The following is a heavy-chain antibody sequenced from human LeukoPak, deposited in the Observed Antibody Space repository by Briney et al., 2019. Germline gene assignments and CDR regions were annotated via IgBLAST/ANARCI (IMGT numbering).Heavy chain of an antibody. CDR3: ARGPTYYDFWSGYYLLDY. J-gene: IGHJ4*02. D-gene: IGHD3-3*01. Sequence: GGSLRLSCAASGFTFSTYTMNWVRQAPGKGLEWVSYISGSSSTIYYADSVKGRFTISRDNAKNPLYLQMNSLRVEDTAVYYCARGPTYYDFWSGYYLLDYWGQGTLVTVSS. V-gene: IGHV3-48*01. CDR2: ISGSSSTI. CDR1: GFTFSTYT.